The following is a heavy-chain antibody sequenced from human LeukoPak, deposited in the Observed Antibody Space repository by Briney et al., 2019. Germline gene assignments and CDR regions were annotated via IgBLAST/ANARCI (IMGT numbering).Heavy chain of an antibody. J-gene: IGHJ2*01. D-gene: IGHD3-10*01. CDR3: ARQNPGYYGSGGSRWYFDL. CDR2: IIPIFGTA. CDR1: GGTFSSYA. V-gene: IGHV1-69*05. Sequence: SVKVSCKASGGTFSSYAISWVRQAPGQGLEWMGGIIPIFGTANYAQKFQGRVTITTDESTSTAYMELSSLRSEDTAVYYCARQNPGYYGSGGSRWYFDLWGRGTLVTVSS.